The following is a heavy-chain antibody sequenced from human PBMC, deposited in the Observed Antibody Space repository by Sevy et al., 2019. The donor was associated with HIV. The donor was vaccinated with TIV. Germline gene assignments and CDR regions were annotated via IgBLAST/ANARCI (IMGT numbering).Heavy chain of an antibody. Sequence: GGSLRLSCAASGFTFSDYYMSWIRQAPGKGLEWVSYISSSGSTIWYADSVKGRFTISRDNAKKSLSLQMNSLRAEDTAMYYCARGYYDSSGYHDALDIWGQGTMVTVSS. V-gene: IGHV3-11*01. J-gene: IGHJ3*02. D-gene: IGHD3-22*01. CDR1: GFTFSDYY. CDR2: ISSSGSTI. CDR3: ARGYYDSSGYHDALDI.